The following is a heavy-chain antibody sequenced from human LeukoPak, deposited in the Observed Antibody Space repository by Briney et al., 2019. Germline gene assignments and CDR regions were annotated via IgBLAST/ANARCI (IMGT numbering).Heavy chain of an antibody. CDR3: AREGSVAAGYFQR. D-gene: IGHD6-19*01. Sequence: SEILSLTCTVSGGSINSGSYYWTWIRQPAGKGLEWIGRIYTSGSTNYNPSLRGRVTISADTSTNQFSLRLSSVTAADTAVYYCAREGSVAAGYFQRWGQGTLVTVSS. J-gene: IGHJ1*01. V-gene: IGHV4-61*02. CDR2: IYTSGST. CDR1: GGSINSGSYY.